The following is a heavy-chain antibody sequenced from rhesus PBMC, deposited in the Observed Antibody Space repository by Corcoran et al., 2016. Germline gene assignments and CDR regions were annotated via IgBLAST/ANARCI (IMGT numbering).Heavy chain of an antibody. V-gene: IGHV4S14*01. D-gene: IGHD5-42*01. Sequence: QVQLQESGPGLVKPSETLSLTCAVSGYSISSGYYWGWIRQPPGQGLEWIGSIYGSGGSNYLNPSLKSRVNLSVDTSKNQFSLKLSAVTAADTAVYYWARVGSSWSEWDTVGTEWYFDLWGPGTPITISS. J-gene: IGHJ2*01. CDR1: GYSISSGYY. CDR3: ARVGSSWSEWDTVGTEWYFDL. CDR2: IYGSGGSN.